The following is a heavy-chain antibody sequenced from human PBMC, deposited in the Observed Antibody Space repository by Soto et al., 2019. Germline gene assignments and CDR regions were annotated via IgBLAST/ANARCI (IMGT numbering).Heavy chain of an antibody. CDR3: ARVRGEAARHALRGSDYYGMDA. D-gene: IGHD6-6*01. CDR2: ISAYNGNT. Sequence: ASVKVSCKASGYTFTSYGISWVRQAPGQGLEWMGWISAYNGNTNYAQKLQGRVTMTTDTSTSTAYMELRSLRSDDTAVYYCARVRGEAARHALRGSDYYGMDAWGQGTTVTVSS. J-gene: IGHJ6*02. CDR1: GYTFTSYG. V-gene: IGHV1-18*01.